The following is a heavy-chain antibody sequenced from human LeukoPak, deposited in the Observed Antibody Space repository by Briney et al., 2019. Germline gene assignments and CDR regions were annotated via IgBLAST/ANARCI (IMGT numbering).Heavy chain of an antibody. CDR1: GFTFSSYG. CDR2: ISHDGTVQ. J-gene: IGHJ4*02. CDR3: AKEGTAMASSYFDY. Sequence: GRSLRLSCAASGFTFSSYGMHWVRQAPGKGLEWVAVISHDGTVQHYADSVKGRFTISRDNSDNTLYLQMNSLRDEDTAMYYCAKEGTAMASSYFDYWGQGTLITVSS. D-gene: IGHD5-18*01. V-gene: IGHV3-30*18.